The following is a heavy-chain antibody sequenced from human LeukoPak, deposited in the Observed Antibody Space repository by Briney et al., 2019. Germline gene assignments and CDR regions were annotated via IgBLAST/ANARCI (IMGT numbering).Heavy chain of an antibody. V-gene: IGHV3-48*03. D-gene: IGHD4/OR15-4a*01. Sequence: PGGSLRLSCAASGFAFSSYEMNWVRQAPGKGLEWVSYISSSGSTIYYADSVKGRFTISRDNAKNSLYLQMNSLRAEDTAVYYCARVGAQRGWYFDYWGQGTLVTVSP. CDR3: ARVGAQRGWYFDY. CDR2: ISSSGSTI. J-gene: IGHJ4*02. CDR1: GFAFSSYE.